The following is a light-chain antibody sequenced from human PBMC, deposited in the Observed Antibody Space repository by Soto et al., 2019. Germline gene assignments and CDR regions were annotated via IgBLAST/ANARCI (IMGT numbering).Light chain of an antibody. J-gene: IGKJ4*02. V-gene: IGKV1-5*03. Sequence: DIQMTQSPSTLSASVGDRVTITCRASESISSWLAWYQQKPGKAPKLLIYKASSLESGVPSRFRGSGSGTEFTVTISSLQPDDFATYSCQQYNSYPTFGGGTKVEIK. CDR2: KAS. CDR1: ESISSW. CDR3: QQYNSYPT.